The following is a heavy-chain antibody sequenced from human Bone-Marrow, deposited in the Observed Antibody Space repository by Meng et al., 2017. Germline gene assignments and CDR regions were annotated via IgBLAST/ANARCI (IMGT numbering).Heavy chain of an antibody. CDR1: GFTFGDYA. Sequence: GESLKISCTASGFTFGDYAMSWVRQAPGKGLEWVGFIRSKAYGGTTEYAASVKGRFTISRDDSKSIAYLQMNSLKTEDTAVYYCTRLFDFVFLHDYWDQAPLVTVSS. V-gene: IGHV3-49*04. D-gene: IGHD3-16*01. CDR3: TRLFDFVFLHDY. CDR2: IRSKAYGGTT. J-gene: IGHJ4*02.